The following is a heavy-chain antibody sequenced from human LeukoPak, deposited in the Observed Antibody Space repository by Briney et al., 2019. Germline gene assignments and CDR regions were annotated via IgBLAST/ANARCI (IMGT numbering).Heavy chain of an antibody. V-gene: IGHV4-30-2*01. CDR3: ARTWSGYYKVLDY. CDR1: GVSISSGGYY. D-gene: IGHD3-3*01. CDR2: IYHSGST. Sequence: PSGTLSLTCAVSGVSISSGGYYWSWIRQPPGKGLEWIGYIYHSGSTYYNPSLKSRVTISVDRSKNQFSLKLSSVTAADTAVYYCARTWSGYYKVLDYWGQGTLVTVSS. J-gene: IGHJ4*02.